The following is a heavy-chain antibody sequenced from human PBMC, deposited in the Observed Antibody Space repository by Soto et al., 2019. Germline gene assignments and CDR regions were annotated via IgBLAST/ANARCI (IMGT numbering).Heavy chain of an antibody. Sequence: QVQLVQSGAEVKKPGSSVKVSCKASGGTFSSYAISWVRQAPGQGLEWMGGIIPIFGTANSAQKFQGRVTITADESTSTAYMELSSLRSEDTAVYYCARGGTMVRGALRGMDVWGQGTTVTVSS. V-gene: IGHV1-69*01. D-gene: IGHD3-10*01. CDR3: ARGGTMVRGALRGMDV. CDR1: GGTFSSYA. CDR2: IIPIFGTA. J-gene: IGHJ6*02.